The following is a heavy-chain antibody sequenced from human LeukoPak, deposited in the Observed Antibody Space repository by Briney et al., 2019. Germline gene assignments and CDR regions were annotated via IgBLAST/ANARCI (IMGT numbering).Heavy chain of an antibody. V-gene: IGHV3-7*01. CDR3: ARSKIDY. Sequence: GGSLRHSCTASGFTFSNYWMMWVRQAPGKGLEWVANINEDGSEKYYADSVEGRFTISRDNTKNSLDLQMNSLRADDTAIYYCARSKIDYWGQGTLVTVSS. CDR1: GFTFSNYW. J-gene: IGHJ4*02. CDR2: INEDGSEK. D-gene: IGHD4-11*01.